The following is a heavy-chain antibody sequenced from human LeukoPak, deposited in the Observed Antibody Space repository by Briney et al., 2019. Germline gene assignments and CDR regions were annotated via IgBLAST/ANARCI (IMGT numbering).Heavy chain of an antibody. V-gene: IGHV3-48*02. J-gene: IGHJ6*02. CDR2: ISSSSSTI. D-gene: IGHD2-15*01. CDR3: ARMGDVVVVAAYYSYYGMDV. CDR1: GFTFSSYN. Sequence: PGGSLRLSCAASGFTFSSYNMNWVRQAPGKGLEWVSYISSSSSTIYYADSVKGRFTISRDNAKNSLYLQMNSLRDEDTAVYYCARMGDVVVVAAYYSYYGMDVWGQGTTVTVSS.